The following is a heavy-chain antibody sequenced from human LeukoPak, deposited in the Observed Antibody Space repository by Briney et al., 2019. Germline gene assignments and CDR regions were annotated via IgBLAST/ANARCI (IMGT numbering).Heavy chain of an antibody. D-gene: IGHD6-19*01. Sequence: GGSLRLSCAASGFTFSSYTMHWVRQAPDKGLEWVAVISHDGSNKYYADSVKGRFTISRDNSKNTLYLQMNGLRAEETAMYYCATPYTSGWSLYFDNWGQGTLVTVSS. CDR1: GFTFSSYT. J-gene: IGHJ4*02. CDR2: ISHDGSNK. V-gene: IGHV3-30-3*01. CDR3: ATPYTSGWSLYFDN.